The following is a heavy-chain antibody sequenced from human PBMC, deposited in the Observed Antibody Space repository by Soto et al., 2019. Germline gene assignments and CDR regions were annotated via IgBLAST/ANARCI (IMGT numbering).Heavy chain of an antibody. CDR3: AKHPTDIVVVPAAPEL. J-gene: IGHJ4*02. CDR1: GFTFSSYA. Sequence: GGSLRLSCAASGFTFSSYAMSWVRQAPGKGLEWVSAISGSGGSTYYADSVKGRFTISRDNSKNTLYLQMNSLRAEDTAVYYCAKHPTDIVVVPAAPELWGQGTLVTVSS. V-gene: IGHV3-23*01. CDR2: ISGSGGST. D-gene: IGHD2-2*01.